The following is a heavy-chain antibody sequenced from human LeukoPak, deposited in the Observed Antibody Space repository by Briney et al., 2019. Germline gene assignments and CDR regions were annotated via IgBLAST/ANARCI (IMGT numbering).Heavy chain of an antibody. Sequence: GESLKISCKGSGYSFTSHWIGWVRQMPGKGLEWMGIIYLGDSETRYSPSFQGQVTISADKSISTAYLQWSSLKASDTAMYYCARHPSYTSGWPLDYWGQGTLVTVPS. V-gene: IGHV5-51*01. CDR1: GYSFTSHW. CDR3: ARHPSYTSGWPLDY. CDR2: IYLGDSET. J-gene: IGHJ4*02. D-gene: IGHD6-19*01.